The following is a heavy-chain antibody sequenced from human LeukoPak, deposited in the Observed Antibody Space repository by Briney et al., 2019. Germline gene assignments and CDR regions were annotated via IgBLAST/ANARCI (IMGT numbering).Heavy chain of an antibody. D-gene: IGHD3-3*01. CDR2: ISGSGGST. Sequence: GGSLRLSCAASGFTFSDYYMSWIRQAPGKGLEWVSAISGSGGSTYYADSVKGRFTISRDNSKNTLYLQMNSLRAEDTAVYYCAKGYYDFWSGFPPSLYFDYWGQGTLVTVSS. CDR3: AKGYYDFWSGFPPSLYFDY. J-gene: IGHJ4*02. CDR1: GFTFSDYY. V-gene: IGHV3-23*01.